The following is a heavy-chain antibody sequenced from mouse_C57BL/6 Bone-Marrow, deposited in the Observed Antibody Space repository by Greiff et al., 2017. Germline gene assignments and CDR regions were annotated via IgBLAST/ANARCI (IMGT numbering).Heavy chain of an antibody. CDR2: IYPGDGDT. J-gene: IGHJ3*01. V-gene: IGHV1-82*01. CDR1: GYTFTEYT. CDR3: ARAHYGSSPAWFAY. D-gene: IGHD1-1*01. Sequence: QVHVKQSGAELVKPGASVKLSCKASGYTFTEYTIHWVKQRSGQGLEWIGRIYPGDGDTNYNGKFKGKATLTADKSSSTAYMQLSSLTSEDSAVYFCARAHYGSSPAWFAYWGQGTLVTVSA.